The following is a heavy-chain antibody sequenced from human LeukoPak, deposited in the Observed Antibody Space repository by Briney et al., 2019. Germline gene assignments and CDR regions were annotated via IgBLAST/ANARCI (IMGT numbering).Heavy chain of an antibody. D-gene: IGHD2-21*02. CDR1: GGSFSDYY. CDR2: INHSGST. V-gene: IGHV4-34*01. Sequence: SETLSLTCAVYGGSFSDYYWSWIRQPPGKGLEWIGEINHSGSTNYNPSLKSRVTISVDTSKNQFSLKLNSLTAADTAVYYCARKVTWFDPWGQGTLVTVSS. J-gene: IGHJ5*02. CDR3: ARKVTWFDP.